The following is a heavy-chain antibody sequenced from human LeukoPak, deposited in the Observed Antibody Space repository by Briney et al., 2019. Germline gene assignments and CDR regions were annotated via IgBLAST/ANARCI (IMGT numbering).Heavy chain of an antibody. V-gene: IGHV4-59*01. CDR1: GGSISSYY. CDR3: ARGAAATDY. Sequence: SEALSLTCTVSGGSISSYYWSWIRQPPGKGLEWIGYIYYSGSTNYNPSLKSRVTISVDTSKNQFSLKLSFVTAADTAVYYCARGAAATDYWGQGTLVTVSS. CDR2: IYYSGST. D-gene: IGHD2-2*01. J-gene: IGHJ4*02.